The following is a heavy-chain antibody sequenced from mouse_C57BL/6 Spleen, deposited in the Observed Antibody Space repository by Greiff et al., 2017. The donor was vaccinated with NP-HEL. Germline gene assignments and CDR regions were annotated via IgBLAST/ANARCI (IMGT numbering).Heavy chain of an antibody. CDR1: GYSITSGYY. CDR2: ISYDGSN. D-gene: IGHD1-1*01. V-gene: IGHV3-6*01. Sequence: VQLKESGPGLVKPSQSLSLTCSVTGYSITSGYYWNWIRQFPGNKLEWMGYISYDGSNNYNPSLKNRISITRDTSKNQFFLKLNSVTTEDTATYYCASHPSYYYGSSYVDYWGQGTTLTVSS. J-gene: IGHJ2*01. CDR3: ASHPSYYYGSSYVDY.